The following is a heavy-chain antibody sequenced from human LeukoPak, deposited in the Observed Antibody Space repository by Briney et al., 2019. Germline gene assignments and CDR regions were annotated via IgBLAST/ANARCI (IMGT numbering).Heavy chain of an antibody. CDR1: GFTVSNYE. CDR2: IGSSGSPK. Sequence: GGSLRLSCAASGFTVSNYEMKWVRQAPGKGLEWISYIGSSGSPKYYADSVKGRFTISRDNAKNSLYLQMNSLRAEDTAVYYCGRNEWLRVDYWGQGTLVTVSS. J-gene: IGHJ4*02. CDR3: GRNEWLRVDY. V-gene: IGHV3-48*03. D-gene: IGHD5-12*01.